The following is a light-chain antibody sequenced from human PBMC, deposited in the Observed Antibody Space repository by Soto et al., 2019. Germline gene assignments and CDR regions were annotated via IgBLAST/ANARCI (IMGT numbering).Light chain of an antibody. CDR3: SSYAGSTL. CDR1: SSDVGGYNY. V-gene: IGLV2-8*01. J-gene: IGLJ2*01. Sequence: QSALTQPPSASGSPGQSVTISCTGTSSDVGGYNYVSWYQQHPGKAPKLMIYEVSKRPSGVPDRFSSSKSGNTASLTVSGLQAEDEADYYCSSYAGSTLFGGGTQLTVL. CDR2: EVS.